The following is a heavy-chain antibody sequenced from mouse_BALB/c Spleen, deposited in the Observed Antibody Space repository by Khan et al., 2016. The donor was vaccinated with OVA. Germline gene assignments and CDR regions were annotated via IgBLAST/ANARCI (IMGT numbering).Heavy chain of an antibody. CDR3: ARNREPDYFDY. CDR1: GFSLTNYA. V-gene: IGHV2-9*02. CDR2: IWAGGST. Sequence: QVQLKESGPGLVAPSQSLSITCTVTGFSLTNYAIHWIRQPPGKNLEWLGIIWAGGSTNYNSALMSRLSISKDNSKSQVFLKMNSLHAHDTAIYYCARNREPDYFDYWGQGTTLTGSS. J-gene: IGHJ2*01.